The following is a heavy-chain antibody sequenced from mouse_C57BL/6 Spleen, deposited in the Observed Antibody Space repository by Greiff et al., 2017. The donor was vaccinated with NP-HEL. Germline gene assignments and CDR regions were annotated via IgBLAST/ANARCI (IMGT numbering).Heavy chain of an antibody. Sequence: QVHVKQSGAELARPGASVKMSCKASGYTFTSYTMHWVKQRPGQGLEWIGYINPSSSYTKYNQKFKDKATLTADKSSSTAYMQLSSLTSEDSAVYYCARVRDYGYDYWGQGTTLTVSS. J-gene: IGHJ2*01. CDR2: INPSSSYT. V-gene: IGHV1-4*01. CDR3: ARVRDYGYDY. D-gene: IGHD2-2*01. CDR1: GYTFTSYT.